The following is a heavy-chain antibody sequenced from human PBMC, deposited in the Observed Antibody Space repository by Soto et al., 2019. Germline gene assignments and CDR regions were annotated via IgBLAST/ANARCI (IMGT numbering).Heavy chain of an antibody. D-gene: IGHD6-6*01. CDR2: ISGSGGST. Sequence: GGSLRLSCAASGFTFSSYAMSWVRQAPGKGLEWVSAISGSGGSTYYADSVKGRFTISRDNSKNTLYLQMNSLRAEDTAVYYCAKDRKYSSSRNYFDYWGQGXLVTVYS. CDR3: AKDRKYSSSRNYFDY. CDR1: GFTFSSYA. V-gene: IGHV3-23*01. J-gene: IGHJ4*02.